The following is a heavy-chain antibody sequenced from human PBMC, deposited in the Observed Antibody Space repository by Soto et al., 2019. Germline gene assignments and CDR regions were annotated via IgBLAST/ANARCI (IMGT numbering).Heavy chain of an antibody. CDR1: GFTFTRYA. D-gene: IGHD3-22*01. CDR2: ISYDGTNQ. Sequence: QVQLVESGGGVVQPGRSLRLSCAASGFTFTRYAIHWVRQAPGKGLEWMSLISYDGTNQYYANSVKGRFTISRDNSRNTVYLQMNGRRVEDTDVYYCSRGLESNYYDSSGFEYWGRGTQVTVSS. CDR3: SRGLESNYYDSSGFEY. J-gene: IGHJ4*02. V-gene: IGHV3-30-3*01.